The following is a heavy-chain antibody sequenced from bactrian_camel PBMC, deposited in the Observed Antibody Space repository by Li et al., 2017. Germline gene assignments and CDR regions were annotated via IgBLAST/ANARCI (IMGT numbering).Heavy chain of an antibody. V-gene: IGHV3S9*01. D-gene: IGHD2*01. Sequence: HVQLVESGGGSVQAGGSLRLSCDASRYTFSAYCMGWSRQAPGKEDEGVAIIERDGSTTYAASVKGRFTISKDDAGKTLYLQMNSLTPEDTAMYICVATRFKYGGTCRARQEIGFWGRGTQVTVS. J-gene: IGHJ6*01. CDR2: IERDGST. CDR1: RYTFSAYC. CDR3: VATRFKYGGTCRARQEIGF.